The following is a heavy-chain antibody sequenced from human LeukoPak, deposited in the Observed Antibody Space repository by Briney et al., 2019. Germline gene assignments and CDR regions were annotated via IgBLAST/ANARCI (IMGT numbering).Heavy chain of an antibody. V-gene: IGHV4-34*01. J-gene: IGHJ4*02. D-gene: IGHD3-3*01. CDR3: ARSYYDFWSGYYTLYFDY. CDR2: INHSGST. CDR1: GGSFCGYY. Sequence: SETLSLTCAVYGGSFCGYYWSWIRQPPGKGLEWSGEINHSGSTNYHPSLKSRVTISVDTSKNQFSLKLSSVTAADTAVYYCARSYYDFWSGYYTLYFDYWGQGTLVTVSS.